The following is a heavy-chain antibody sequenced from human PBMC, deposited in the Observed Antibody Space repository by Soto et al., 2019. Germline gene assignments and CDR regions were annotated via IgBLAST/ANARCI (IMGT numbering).Heavy chain of an antibody. V-gene: IGHV3-23*01. CDR3: ARRYYYDGSGPYGMDV. Sequence: GGSLRLSCAVSGFTFNSYGMSWVRQAPGKGLEWVSAISASGGSRYYADSVKGRFTISRDNSKNTLFLQMNSLSAEDTAVYYCARRYYYDGSGPYGMDVWGQGTTVPVSS. D-gene: IGHD3-22*01. J-gene: IGHJ6*02. CDR2: ISASGGSR. CDR1: GFTFNSYG.